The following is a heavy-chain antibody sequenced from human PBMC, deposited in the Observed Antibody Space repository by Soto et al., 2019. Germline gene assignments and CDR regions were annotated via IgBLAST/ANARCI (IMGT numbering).Heavy chain of an antibody. V-gene: IGHV3-20*01. CDR3: ARDYGGSSPVGAPHSWFDP. CDR1: GFTFDDYG. J-gene: IGHJ5*02. Sequence: EVQLVESGGGVVRPGGSLRLSCAASGFTFDDYGMSWVRQAPGKGLEWVSGINWNGGSTGYADSVKGRFTISRDNAKNSLYLQMNSLRAEDTAMYHCARDYGGSSPVGAPHSWFDPWGQGTLVTVSS. CDR2: INWNGGST. D-gene: IGHD6-6*01.